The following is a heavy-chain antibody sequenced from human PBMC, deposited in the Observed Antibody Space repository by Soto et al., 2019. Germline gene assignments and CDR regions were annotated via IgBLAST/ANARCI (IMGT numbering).Heavy chain of an antibody. Sequence: GEPLKISCNGSGYSCTSYWIGWVRQMPGKGLEWMGIIYPGDSDTRYSPSFQGQVTISADKSISTAYLQWSSLKASDTAMYYCARVTYYYDSSGPGAFDIWGQGTMVTVS. V-gene: IGHV5-51*01. CDR3: ARVTYYYDSSGPGAFDI. D-gene: IGHD3-22*01. J-gene: IGHJ3*02. CDR1: GYSCTSYW. CDR2: IYPGDSDT.